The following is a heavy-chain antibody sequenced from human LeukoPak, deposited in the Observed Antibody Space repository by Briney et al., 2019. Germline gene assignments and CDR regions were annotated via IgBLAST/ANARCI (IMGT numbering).Heavy chain of an antibody. Sequence: GGSLRLSCAASGFTFSSYAMSRVRQAPGKGLEWVSAISGSGGSTYYADSVKGRFTISRDNSKNTLYLQMNSLRAEDTAVYYCAKQYYYGSGGSDYWGQGTLVTVSS. V-gene: IGHV3-23*01. D-gene: IGHD3-10*01. CDR3: AKQYYYGSGGSDY. CDR2: ISGSGGST. J-gene: IGHJ4*02. CDR1: GFTFSSYA.